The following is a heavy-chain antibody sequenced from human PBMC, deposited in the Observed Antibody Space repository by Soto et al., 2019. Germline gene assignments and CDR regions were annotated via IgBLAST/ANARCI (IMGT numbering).Heavy chain of an antibody. CDR1: GLAFSNAW. D-gene: IGHD5-12*01. Sequence: EVQLVESGGGLVKPAESLTLSCAASGLAFSNAWMSWVRQAPGKGLEFVGRIKRETDGGKADYAGPVKGRFTISRDDSRDTLFLQMSSLKPEDTAVYYCTTVGYSDYGYDWSFDHWGQGALVTGSS. J-gene: IGHJ4*02. CDR2: IKRETDGGKA. CDR3: TTVGYSDYGYDWSFDH. V-gene: IGHV3-15*07.